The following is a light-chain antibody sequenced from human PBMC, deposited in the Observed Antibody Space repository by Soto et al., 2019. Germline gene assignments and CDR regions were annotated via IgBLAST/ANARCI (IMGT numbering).Light chain of an antibody. Sequence: SALTQPASVSGSPGQSITISCTGTSSDVGTYNLVSWYQQHPGRAPKLIIYEVDSRTSGISDRFSGSKSGNTASLTISGLQPEDEADYYCSSFTNTNSLEDWVFGGGTKVTVL. J-gene: IGLJ3*02. CDR3: SSFTNTNSLEDWV. CDR1: SSDVGTYNL. CDR2: EVD. V-gene: IGLV2-14*02.